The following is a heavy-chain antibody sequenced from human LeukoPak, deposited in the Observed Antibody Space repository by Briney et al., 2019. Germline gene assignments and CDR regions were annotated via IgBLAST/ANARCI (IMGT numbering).Heavy chain of an antibody. V-gene: IGHV4-59*01. D-gene: IGHD3-10*01. CDR3: FAIGVREDNYKAFDY. CDR1: GDSISSYY. J-gene: IGHJ4*02. CDR2: IHYSGRT. Sequence: PSETLSLTCTVSGDSISSYYWNWIRQPPGKGLEWIGYIHYSGRTNYNPSIRSRVTMSLDTSKNQFSLRLRSVTAADTAVYYCFAIGVREDNYKAFDYWGQGTLVTVSS.